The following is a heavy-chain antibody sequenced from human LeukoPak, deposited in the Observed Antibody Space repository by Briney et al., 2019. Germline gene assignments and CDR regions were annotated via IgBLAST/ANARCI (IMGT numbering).Heavy chain of an antibody. CDR3: ACSSSSSAAYYYYYMDV. CDR1: GYTFTSYG. V-gene: IGHV1-18*01. CDR2: ISAYNGNT. D-gene: IGHD6-6*01. J-gene: IGHJ6*03. Sequence: ASVKVSCKASGYTFTSYGISWVRQAPGQGLEWMGWISAYNGNTNYAQKLQGRVTMTTDTSTSTAYMELRSLRSDDTAVYYCACSSSSSAAYYYYYMDVWGKGTTVTVSS.